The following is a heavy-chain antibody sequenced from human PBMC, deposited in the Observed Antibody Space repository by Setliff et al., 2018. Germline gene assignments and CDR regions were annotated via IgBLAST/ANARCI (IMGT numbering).Heavy chain of an antibody. CDR1: GYIFSDYG. CDR2: ANNNNFNT. CDR3: ARINFHDSTAYYYAPHY. D-gene: IGHD3-22*01. Sequence: ASVKVSCKSSGYIFSDYGITWVRQAPGQGLEWMGWANNNNFNTNYAQKLQDRVTMTTDTSTSTAYMDLRSLRSDDTAMYYCARINFHDSTAYYYAPHYWGQGTLVTVSS. V-gene: IGHV1-18*01. J-gene: IGHJ4*02.